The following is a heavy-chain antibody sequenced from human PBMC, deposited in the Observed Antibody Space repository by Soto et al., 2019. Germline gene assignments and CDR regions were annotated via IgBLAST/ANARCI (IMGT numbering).Heavy chain of an antibody. CDR1: GGTFSSYT. Sequence: QVQLVQSGAEVKKPGSSVKVSCKASGGTFSSYTISWVRQAPGQGLEWMGRIIPILGIANYAQKFQGRVTITADKSTSTAYMELSSVRSEDTAVYYCARDSSGDYGNWFDPWGQGTLVTVSS. D-gene: IGHD4-17*01. V-gene: IGHV1-69*08. J-gene: IGHJ5*02. CDR3: ARDSSGDYGNWFDP. CDR2: IIPILGIA.